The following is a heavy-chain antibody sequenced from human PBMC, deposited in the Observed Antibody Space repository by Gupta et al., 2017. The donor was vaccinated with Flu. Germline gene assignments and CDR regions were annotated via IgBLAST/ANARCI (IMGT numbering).Heavy chain of an antibody. D-gene: IGHD6-25*01. CDR2: IYPNSGAT. J-gene: IGHJ5*02. Sequence: QAQLVQSGADLKKPGASVKVSCKASGYTFSGDYIHWVRQARGQGLEWMGRIYPNSGATNYAQKFQGRIFMTRDTSITTAYMELSRLRLDDTAVYFCVRAGSRSFDPWGQGTLVTVSS. CDR3: VRAGSRSFDP. V-gene: IGHV1-2*06. CDR1: GYTFSGDY.